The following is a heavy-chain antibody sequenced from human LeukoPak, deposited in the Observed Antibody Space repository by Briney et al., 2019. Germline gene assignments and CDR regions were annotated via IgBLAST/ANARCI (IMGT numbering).Heavy chain of an antibody. CDR2: ITSSGDST. J-gene: IGHJ2*01. Sequence: PGGSLRLSCVASEFTFSSYAMSWVRQALGKGLEWVSGITSSGDSTYYTDSVKGRFTISRDNSKNTLYLQMNSLRAEDSAVYYCAKPPEYFDLWGRGTLVTVSS. D-gene: IGHD1-14*01. CDR1: EFTFSSYA. V-gene: IGHV3-23*01. CDR3: AKPPEYFDL.